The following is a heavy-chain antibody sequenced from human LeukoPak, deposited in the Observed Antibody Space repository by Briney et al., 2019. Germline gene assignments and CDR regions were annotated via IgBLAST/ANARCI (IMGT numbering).Heavy chain of an antibody. Sequence: SETLSLTCTVSGGSISSYYWSWIRQPPGKGLEWIGYIYYSGSTNYNPSLKSRVTISVDTSKNQFSLKLSSVTAADTAVYYCAASTIYYFDYWGQGTLVTVSS. V-gene: IGHV4-59*01. CDR2: IYYSGST. D-gene: IGHD3-9*01. CDR3: AASTIYYFDY. CDR1: GGSISSYY. J-gene: IGHJ4*02.